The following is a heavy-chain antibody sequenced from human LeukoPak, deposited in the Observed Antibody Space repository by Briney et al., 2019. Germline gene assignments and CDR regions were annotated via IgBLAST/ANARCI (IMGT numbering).Heavy chain of an antibody. J-gene: IGHJ4*02. CDR2: INPSGGSI. CDR1: GYSSTNYY. V-gene: IGHV1-46*01. CDR3: ARTRGYYFDY. Sequence: ASVKVSCKASGYSSTNYYMHWVRQAPGQGLEWMGMINPSGGSITHAQKFQGRVTMTRDMSTSTVYMELSSLTSEDTAVYYRARTRGYYFDYWGQGTLVTVSS.